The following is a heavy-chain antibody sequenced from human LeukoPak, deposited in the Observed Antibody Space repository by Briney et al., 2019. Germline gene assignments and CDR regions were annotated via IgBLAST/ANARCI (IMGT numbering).Heavy chain of an antibody. CDR3: ARVGGNYEGLIDY. D-gene: IGHD1-26*01. V-gene: IGHV1-18*01. CDR2: ISAYNGYT. J-gene: IGHJ4*02. CDR1: GYTFTNFP. Sequence: GPTVKVSCKASGYTFTNFPIGWVRQAPGQGLEWMGWISAYNGYTKYAPSLQGRVTMTTDTSTSTAYMQLRSLRSDDTAMYYCARVGGNYEGLIDYWGRGTLVTVSS.